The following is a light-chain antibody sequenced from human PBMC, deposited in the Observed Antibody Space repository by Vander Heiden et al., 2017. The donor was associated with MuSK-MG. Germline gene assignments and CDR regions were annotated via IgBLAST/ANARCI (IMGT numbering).Light chain of an antibody. V-gene: IGLV3-1*01. J-gene: IGLJ2*01. CDR3: QAWNSRTLV. CDR2: QDS. CDR1: KLGDKY. Sequence: SYELTQPPSVSVSPGQTASITCSGDKLGDKYACWHQQKPGQSPVLGIYQDSKRPSGIPERFSGSNSGNTATLTISGTQAMDEAYYYCQAWNSRTLVFGGGTKLTVL.